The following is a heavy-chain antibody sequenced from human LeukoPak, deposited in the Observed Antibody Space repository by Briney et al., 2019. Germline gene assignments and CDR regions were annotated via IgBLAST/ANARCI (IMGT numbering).Heavy chain of an antibody. Sequence: ASVKVSCKASRYTFTSYAMHWVRQAPGQRLEWMGWINAGNGNTKYSQEFQGRVTITRDTSASTAYMELSSLRSEDMAVYYCARDPLWGSGSYYYFDYWGQGTLVTVSS. CDR2: INAGNGNT. CDR1: RYTFTSYA. J-gene: IGHJ4*02. D-gene: IGHD1-26*01. CDR3: ARDPLWGSGSYYYFDY. V-gene: IGHV1-3*03.